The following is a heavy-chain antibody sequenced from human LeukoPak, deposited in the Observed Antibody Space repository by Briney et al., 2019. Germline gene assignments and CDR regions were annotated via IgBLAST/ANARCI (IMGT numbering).Heavy chain of an antibody. J-gene: IGHJ4*02. D-gene: IGHD6-19*01. V-gene: IGHV4-39*01. CDR3: ASSGSLHRGFDY. CDR1: GGSISSSSYY. Sequence: SETLSLTCTVSGGSISSSSYYWGWIRQPPGKGLEWIGSIYYSGSTYYNPSLKSRVTISVDTSKNQFSLKLSSVTAADTAVYYCASSGSLHRGFDYWGQGTLVTVSS. CDR2: IYYSGST.